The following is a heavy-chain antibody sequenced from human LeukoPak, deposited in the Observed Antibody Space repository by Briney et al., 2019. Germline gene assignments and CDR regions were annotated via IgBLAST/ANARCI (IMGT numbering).Heavy chain of an antibody. CDR3: AREENGDYDVWFDP. CDR2: ISSSGSTI. Sequence: GGSLRLSCAASGFTFSDYYMSWIRQAPGKGLEWVSYISSSGSTIYYADSVKGRFTISRDNAKSSLYLQMNSLRAEDTAVYYCAREENGDYDVWFDPWGQGTLVTVSS. CDR1: GFTFSDYY. V-gene: IGHV3-11*04. D-gene: IGHD4-17*01. J-gene: IGHJ5*02.